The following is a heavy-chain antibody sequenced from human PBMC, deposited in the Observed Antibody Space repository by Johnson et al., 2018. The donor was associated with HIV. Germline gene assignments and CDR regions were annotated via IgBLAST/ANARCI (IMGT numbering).Heavy chain of an antibody. J-gene: IGHJ3*02. D-gene: IGHD2-15*01. CDR2: ISYDGSNN. CDR1: GFSFSSYA. V-gene: IGHV3-30-3*01. CDR3: AKGSPGGLVAHDACDI. Sequence: VKLVESGGGVVQPWRSLRLSCAASGFSFSSYAMHWVRQAPGKGLEWVAVISYDGSNNYYADSVNGRFTISRDNSKNTLYLQMNSLRAEDTAVYYCAKGSPGGLVAHDACDIWGQGTMVTVSS.